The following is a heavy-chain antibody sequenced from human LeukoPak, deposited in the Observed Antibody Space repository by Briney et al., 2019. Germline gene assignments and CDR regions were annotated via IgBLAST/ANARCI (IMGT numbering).Heavy chain of an antibody. Sequence: SETLSLTCAVYGGSFSGYYWSWIRQPPGKGLEWIGYIYHSGSTYYNPSLKSRVTISVDRSKNQFSLKLSSVTAADTAVYYCARAKYYYDSSGSSAAFDIWGQGTMVTVSS. J-gene: IGHJ3*02. CDR2: IYHSGST. V-gene: IGHV4-30-2*01. CDR1: GGSFSGYY. D-gene: IGHD3-22*01. CDR3: ARAKYYYDSSGSSAAFDI.